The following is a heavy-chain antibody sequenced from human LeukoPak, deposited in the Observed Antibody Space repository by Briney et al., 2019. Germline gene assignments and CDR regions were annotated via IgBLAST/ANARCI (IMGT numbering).Heavy chain of an antibody. V-gene: IGHV3-9*01. Sequence: GGSLRLSCAASGVTFDDYAMHWVRQAPGKGLEWVSGISWNSGSIGYADSVKGRFTISRDNAKNSLYLQLNSLRAEDTALYYCAKGPERQYHYGSGTFDPCGQGTLVTVSS. J-gene: IGHJ5*02. CDR1: GVTFDDYA. CDR2: ISWNSGSI. D-gene: IGHD3-10*01. CDR3: AKGPERQYHYGSGTFDP.